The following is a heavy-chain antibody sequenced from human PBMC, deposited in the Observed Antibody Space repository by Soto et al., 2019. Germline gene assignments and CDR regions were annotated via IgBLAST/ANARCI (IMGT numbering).Heavy chain of an antibody. D-gene: IGHD2-15*01. V-gene: IGHV4-61*01. Sequence: PSETLSLTCTVSGGSVSSGSYYWSWIRQPPGKGLEWIGYIYYSGTTYYNPSLKSRVTISVDTSKNQFSLNLSSVTAADTAVYYCARGAGSPTYYYGVDVWGQGTTVTVSS. J-gene: IGHJ6*02. CDR3: ARGAGSPTYYYGVDV. CDR1: GGSVSSGSYY. CDR2: IYYSGTT.